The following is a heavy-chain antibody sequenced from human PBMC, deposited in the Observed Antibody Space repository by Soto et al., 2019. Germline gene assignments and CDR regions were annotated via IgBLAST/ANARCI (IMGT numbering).Heavy chain of an antibody. CDR3: ARAHYYYDISGSFDY. Sequence: ASVKVSCKASGGTFSSYTFSWVRQAPGQGLEWMGRIVPILDIADYAQKFQGRVTITADKSTSTAYMDLSSLRSEDTAVYYCARAHYYYDISGSFDYWGQGTLVTVSS. D-gene: IGHD3-22*01. CDR1: GGTFSSYT. CDR2: IVPILDIA. J-gene: IGHJ4*02. V-gene: IGHV1-69*02.